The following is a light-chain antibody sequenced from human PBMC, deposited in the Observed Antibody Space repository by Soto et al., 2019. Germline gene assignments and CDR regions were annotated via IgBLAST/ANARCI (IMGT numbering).Light chain of an antibody. Sequence: EIVLTQSPGTLSLSPGERATLSCRASHSVSSSYLAWYQQKPGQAPRLLIYGASSRATGIPDRFSGSGSGTNFTLTISRLEPEDFAVYYCRQYDSSPITFGQGTRLEIK. J-gene: IGKJ5*01. CDR2: GAS. CDR3: RQYDSSPIT. CDR1: HSVSSSY. V-gene: IGKV3-20*01.